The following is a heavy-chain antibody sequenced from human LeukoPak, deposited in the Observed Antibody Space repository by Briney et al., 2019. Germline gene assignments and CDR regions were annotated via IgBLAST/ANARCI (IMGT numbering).Heavy chain of an antibody. Sequence: SVKVSCKASGYTFTSYGISWVRQAPGQGLEWMGGIIPIFGTANYAQKFQGRVTITADESTSTAYMELSSLRSEDTAVYYCARGQRYSSSWFGMDVWGQGTTVTVSS. CDR2: IIPIFGTA. CDR3: ARGQRYSSSWFGMDV. V-gene: IGHV1-69*13. J-gene: IGHJ6*02. D-gene: IGHD6-13*01. CDR1: GYTFTSYG.